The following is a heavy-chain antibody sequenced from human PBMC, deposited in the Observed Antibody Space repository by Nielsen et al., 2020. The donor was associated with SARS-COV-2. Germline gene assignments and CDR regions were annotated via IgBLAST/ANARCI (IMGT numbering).Heavy chain of an antibody. CDR1: GFTFSSDW. CDR2: IKQDGTEK. V-gene: IGHV3-7*03. Sequence: GESLKISCAVSGFTFSSDWMSWVRQAPGKGLEWVANIKQDGTEKYYVDSVKGRFTISRDNAKNSMYLQMNSLRVEDTAVYYCARVEGSSWYFDNWGQGTLVTVSS. D-gene: IGHD6-13*01. J-gene: IGHJ4*02. CDR3: ARVEGSSWYFDN.